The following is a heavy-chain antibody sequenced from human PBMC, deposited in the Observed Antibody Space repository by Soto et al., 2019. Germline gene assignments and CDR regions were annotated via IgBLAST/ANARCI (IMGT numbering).Heavy chain of an antibody. CDR1: GYSFTSYW. CDR3: ARHTPSYYYDSSGYYWVYNWFDP. D-gene: IGHD3-22*01. CDR2: IDPSDSYT. V-gene: IGHV5-10-1*01. Sequence: GESLKISCKGSGYSFTSYWISWVRQMPGKGLEWMGRIDPSDSYTNYSPSFQGHVTISADKSISTAYLQWSSLKASDTATYYCARHTPSYYYDSSGYYWVYNWFDPWGQGTLVTVSS. J-gene: IGHJ5*02.